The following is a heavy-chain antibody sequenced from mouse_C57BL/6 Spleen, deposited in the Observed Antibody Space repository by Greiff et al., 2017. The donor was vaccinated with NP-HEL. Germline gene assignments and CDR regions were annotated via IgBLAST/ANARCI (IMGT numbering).Heavy chain of an antibody. D-gene: IGHD1-1*01. CDR3: TTHYYGSSLAY. V-gene: IGHV5-9-1*02. CDR2: ISSGGDYI. J-gene: IGHJ3*01. Sequence: EVKLMESGEGLVKPGGSLKLSCAASGFTFSSYAMSWVRQTPEKRLEWVAYISSGGDYIYYADTVKGRFTISRDNARNTLYLQMSSLKSEDTAMYYCTTHYYGSSLAYWGQGTLVTVSA. CDR1: GFTFSSYA.